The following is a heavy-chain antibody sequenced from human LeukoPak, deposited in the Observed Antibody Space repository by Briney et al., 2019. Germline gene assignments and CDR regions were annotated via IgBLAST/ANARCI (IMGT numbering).Heavy chain of an antibody. CDR3: AKDIRSSWYNWDY. V-gene: IGHV3-23*01. J-gene: IGHJ4*02. Sequence: AGGSLRLSCGVSGFTFKGYDMSWVRQAPGKGLEWVSGMSGSGGNTYYADSVKGRVTISRDNSKNTLYLQMNSLRAEDTAIYYCAKDIRSSWYNWDYWGQGTLVTVSS. CDR1: GFTFKGYD. D-gene: IGHD6-13*01. CDR2: MSGSGGNT.